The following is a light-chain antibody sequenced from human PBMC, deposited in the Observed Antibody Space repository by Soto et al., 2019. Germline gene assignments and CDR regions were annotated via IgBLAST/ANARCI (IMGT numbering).Light chain of an antibody. Sequence: DLQMTQSPYTLSASVGNRVTITCRASQSISNWLAWYQQKPGKAPKLLIYDASSLESGVPSRFSGSGSGTEFTLTISSLQPDDFATYYCQQYNSYSTFGQGTKV. CDR3: QQYNSYST. V-gene: IGKV1-5*01. CDR2: DAS. J-gene: IGKJ1*01. CDR1: QSISNW.